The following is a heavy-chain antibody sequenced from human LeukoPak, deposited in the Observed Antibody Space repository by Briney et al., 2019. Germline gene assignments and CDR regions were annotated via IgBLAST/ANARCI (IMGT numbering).Heavy chain of an antibody. Sequence: SETLSLTCAVYGGSFSGYYWSWICQPPGKGLEWIGEINHSGSTNYNPSLKSRVTISVDTSKNQFSLKLSSVTAADTAVYYCARRPGRGSSWYNWFDPWGQGTLVTVSS. J-gene: IGHJ5*02. D-gene: IGHD6-13*01. V-gene: IGHV4-34*01. CDR3: ARRPGRGSSWYNWFDP. CDR2: INHSGST. CDR1: GGSFSGYY.